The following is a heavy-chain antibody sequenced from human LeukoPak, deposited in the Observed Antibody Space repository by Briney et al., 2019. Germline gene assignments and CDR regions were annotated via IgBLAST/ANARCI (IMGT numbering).Heavy chain of an antibody. J-gene: IGHJ4*02. CDR1: GGTFISYA. Sequence: SVKVSCKASGGTFISYAISWVRQAPGQGLEWMGGIIPIFGTANYAQKFQGRVTITADESTSTAYMELSSLRSEDTAVYYCARAKRRSSGYYLSFDYWGQGTLVTVSS. D-gene: IGHD3-22*01. CDR2: IIPIFGTA. CDR3: ARAKRRSSGYYLSFDY. V-gene: IGHV1-69*13.